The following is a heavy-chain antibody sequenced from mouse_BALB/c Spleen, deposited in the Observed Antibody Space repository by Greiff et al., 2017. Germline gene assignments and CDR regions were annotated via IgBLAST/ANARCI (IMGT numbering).Heavy chain of an antibody. J-gene: IGHJ4*01. Sequence: QVQLKESGAELAKPGASVKMSCKASGYTFTSYWMHWVKQRPGQGLEWIGYINPSTGYTEYNQKFKDKATLTADKSSSTAYMQLSSLTSEDSAVYYCARSGRPHYAMDYWGQGTSVTVSS. CDR1: GYTFTSYW. D-gene: IGHD1-2*01. CDR3: ARSGRPHYAMDY. V-gene: IGHV1-7*01. CDR2: INPSTGYT.